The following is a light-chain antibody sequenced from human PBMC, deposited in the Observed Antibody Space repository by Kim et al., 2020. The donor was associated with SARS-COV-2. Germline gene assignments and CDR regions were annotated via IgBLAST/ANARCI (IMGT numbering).Light chain of an antibody. CDR2: AAS. V-gene: IGKV1-8*01. J-gene: IGKJ2*01. Sequence: SASTGDIVTITCRASQGISSYLAWYQQKPGNAPKLLIYAASTLQSGVPSRFSGSGSGTDFTLTISCLQSEDFATYYCQQYYSYPYTFGQGTKLEI. CDR3: QQYYSYPYT. CDR1: QGISSY.